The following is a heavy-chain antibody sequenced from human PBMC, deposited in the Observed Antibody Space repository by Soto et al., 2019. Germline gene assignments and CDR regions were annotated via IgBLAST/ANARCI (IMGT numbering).Heavy chain of an antibody. CDR2: LSGSGTST. Sequence: LRLSCAASGFTFSDAWMTWVRQAPGKGLEWVSGLSGSGTSTYYADSVKGRFTISRDNSRDTLFLQMNSLTADDTAVYYCAKATTNGGWFNPFDSWGQGALVTVSS. CDR3: AKATTNGGWFNPFDS. J-gene: IGHJ4*02. CDR1: GFTFSDAW. D-gene: IGHD6-19*01. V-gene: IGHV3-23*01.